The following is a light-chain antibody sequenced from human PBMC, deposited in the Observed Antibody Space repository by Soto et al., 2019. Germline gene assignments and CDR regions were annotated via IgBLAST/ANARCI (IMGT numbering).Light chain of an antibody. V-gene: IGKV3-15*01. J-gene: IGKJ2*01. Sequence: DIVLTQSPGTLSLSPGERATLSCRASQSISSSFLAWYQQKPGEAPMLLIYGASSRASGIPSRFSGSGSGTDFTLTISSLQSEDFAVYYCQQYNNWSPTFGQGTQLEIK. CDR3: QQYNNWSPT. CDR1: QSISSS. CDR2: GAS.